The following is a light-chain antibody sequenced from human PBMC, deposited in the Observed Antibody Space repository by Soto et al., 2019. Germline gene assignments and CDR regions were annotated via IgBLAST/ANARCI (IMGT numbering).Light chain of an antibody. V-gene: IGLV2-14*01. Sequence: QSVLTQPASVSGSPGHSITLSCTGTSSDVGGYNYVSWYQQHPGKAPKLMIYDVSNRPSGVSNRFSGSKSGNTASLTISGLQAEDEADYYCSSYTSSSSYVFGTGTKVTVL. J-gene: IGLJ1*01. CDR1: SSDVGGYNY. CDR2: DVS. CDR3: SSYTSSSSYV.